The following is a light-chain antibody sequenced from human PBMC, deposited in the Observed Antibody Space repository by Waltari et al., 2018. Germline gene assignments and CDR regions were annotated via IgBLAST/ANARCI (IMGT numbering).Light chain of an antibody. CDR2: DAS. V-gene: IGKV1-33*01. CDR1: QDISNY. J-gene: IGKJ3*01. Sequence: DIQMTQSPPSLSASLGDRVTITSQASQDISNYLNWYQQKPGKAPKLLSYDASNLETGVPSRFSASGSGTDYTFTISSLQPEDIATYYCQQYDNLPITFGPGTKVDIK. CDR3: QQYDNLPIT.